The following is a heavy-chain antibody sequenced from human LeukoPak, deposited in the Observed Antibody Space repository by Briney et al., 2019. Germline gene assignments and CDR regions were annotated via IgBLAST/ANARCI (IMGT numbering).Heavy chain of an antibody. J-gene: IGHJ3*02. CDR2: SYYSGST. Sequence: SETLSLTCTVSGGSISSDQWNWIRQPPGQGLEWIGCSYYSGSTYYNPSLKSRVTISVDMSKSQFSLRLTSVTAADTAVYYCARKNDFDIWGQGTLVTVSS. D-gene: IGHD2/OR15-2a*01. CDR3: ARKNDFDI. V-gene: IGHV4-59*01. CDR1: GGSISSDQ.